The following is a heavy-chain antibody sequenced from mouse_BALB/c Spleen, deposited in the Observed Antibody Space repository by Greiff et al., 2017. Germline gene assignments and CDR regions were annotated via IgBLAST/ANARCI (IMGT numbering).Heavy chain of an antibody. CDR3: ARSIYYGSYGAMDY. Sequence: QVQLQQPGAELVMPGASVKMSCKASGYTFTDYWMHWVKQRPGQGLEWIGAIDTSDSYTSYNQKFKGKATLTVDESSSTAYMQLSSLTSEDSAVYYCARSIYYGSYGAMDYWGQGTSVTVSS. D-gene: IGHD2-1*01. J-gene: IGHJ4*01. CDR1: GYTFTDYW. CDR2: IDTSDSYT. V-gene: IGHV1-69*01.